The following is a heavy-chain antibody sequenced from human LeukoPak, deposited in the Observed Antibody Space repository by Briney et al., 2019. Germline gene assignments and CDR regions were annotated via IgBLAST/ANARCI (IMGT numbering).Heavy chain of an antibody. CDR1: GITFSSYW. J-gene: IGHJ4*02. CDR3: ARGAGGYSYG. V-gene: IGHV3-74*01. D-gene: IGHD5-18*01. CDR2: INSDGSNT. Sequence: GGSLRLSCVASGITFSSYWMYWVRQVPGKGLVWVSRINSDGSNTNYADSVKGRFAISRDSAENTLYLQMNSLRAEDTAVYYCARGAGGYSYGWGQGILVTVSS.